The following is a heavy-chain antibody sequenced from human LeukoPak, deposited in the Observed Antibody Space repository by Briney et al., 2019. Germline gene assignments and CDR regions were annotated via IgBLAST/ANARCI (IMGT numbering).Heavy chain of an antibody. CDR2: ISSSSSGTI. Sequence: GGSLRLSCAASGFTLSSYSMNWVRQAPGKGLEWVSYISSSSSGTIFYADSVKGRFTISRDNAKNSLHLQMNSLRDEDTAVYYCARGGGSGSYYKYWGQGTLVTVSS. CDR3: ARGGGSGSYYKY. J-gene: IGHJ4*02. CDR1: GFTLSSYS. D-gene: IGHD3-10*01. V-gene: IGHV3-48*02.